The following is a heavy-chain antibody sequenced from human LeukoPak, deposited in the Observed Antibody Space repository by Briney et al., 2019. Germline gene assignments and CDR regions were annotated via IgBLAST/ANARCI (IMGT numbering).Heavy chain of an antibody. D-gene: IGHD3-3*01. CDR3: ARGNTIFGVVILNYYYYYYMDV. J-gene: IGHJ6*03. Sequence: SETLSLTCAVYGGSFSGYYWSWIRQSPGKGLEWIGEINHSGNTNYNPSLKSRVTISVDTSKNQFSLKLSSVTAADTAVYYCARGNTIFGVVILNYYYYYYMDVWGKGTTVTVSS. CDR1: GGSFSGYY. V-gene: IGHV4-34*01. CDR2: INHSGNT.